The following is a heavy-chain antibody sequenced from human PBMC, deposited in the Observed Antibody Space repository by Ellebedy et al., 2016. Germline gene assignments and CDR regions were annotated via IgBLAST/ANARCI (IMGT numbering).Heavy chain of an antibody. CDR3: ARGIESSSWSWWFDP. J-gene: IGHJ5*02. CDR2: IHPGDSDT. CDR1: GYSFSTYW. Sequence: GESLKISCKGSGYSFSTYWIGWVRQMPGKGLEYMGIIHPGDSDTRYSPSFQGQVTMSADRSISTAYLQWSSLKASDTAIYYCARGIESSSWSWWFDPWGQGTLVTVSS. V-gene: IGHV5-51*01. D-gene: IGHD6-13*01.